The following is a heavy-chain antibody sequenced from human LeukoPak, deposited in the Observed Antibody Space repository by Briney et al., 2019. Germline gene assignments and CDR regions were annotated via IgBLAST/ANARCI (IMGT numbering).Heavy chain of an antibody. V-gene: IGHV1-69*06. D-gene: IGHD2-2*01. CDR1: GGTFSSYS. CDR3: ARDRPGRYCGSTSCYATSPFDP. Sequence: SVKVSCKASGGTFSSYSISWVRQAPGQGLEWMGGIIPIFGTANYAQKFQGRVTTTAEKSRSAAYMQLSRLRAEDAAVYYCARDRPGRYCGSTSCYATSPFDPGGQGTLVTVSS. J-gene: IGHJ5*02. CDR2: IIPIFGTA.